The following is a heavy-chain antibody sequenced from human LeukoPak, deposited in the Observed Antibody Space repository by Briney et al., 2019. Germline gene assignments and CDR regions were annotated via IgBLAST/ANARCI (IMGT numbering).Heavy chain of an antibody. D-gene: IGHD3-10*01. CDR3: AREIRWVRGVIS. J-gene: IGHJ4*02. CDR1: GFTFSSYS. Sequence: SGGSLRLSFAASGFTFSSYSMDWVRQAPGKGLEWVSSISSSSSYIYYADSVKGRFTISRDNAKNSLYLQMNSLRAEDTAVYYCAREIRWVRGVISWGQGTLVTVSS. CDR2: ISSSSSYI. V-gene: IGHV3-21*01.